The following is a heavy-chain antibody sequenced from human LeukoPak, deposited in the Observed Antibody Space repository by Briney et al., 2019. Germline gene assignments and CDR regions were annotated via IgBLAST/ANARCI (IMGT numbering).Heavy chain of an antibody. J-gene: IGHJ6*04. D-gene: IGHD3-10*02. CDR2: IRSDGVNK. CDR1: GFTFSRYG. Sequence: PWGSLRLSCAASGFTFSRYGIHWVRQAPGKGLEWVAFIRSDGVNKYYGDSVKGRFTISRDSAKNSLYLQMNSLRAEDTAVYYCAELGITMIGGVWGKGTTVTISS. CDR3: AELGITMIGGV. V-gene: IGHV3-30*02.